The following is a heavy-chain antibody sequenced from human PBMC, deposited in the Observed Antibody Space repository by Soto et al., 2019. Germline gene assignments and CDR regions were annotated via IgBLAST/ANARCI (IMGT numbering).Heavy chain of an antibody. J-gene: IGHJ3*02. V-gene: IGHV3-49*04. CDR2: IRSKIYGGAT. CDR1: GFTFGDYA. D-gene: IGHD5-12*01. Sequence: SLRLSCTPSGFTFGDYAMSWVRQAPGKGLEWVGFIRSKIYGGATEYAASVQGRFTISRDDSKSIAYLQMNSLKTEDTALYFCTRVAGDAYNYGAFDIWGQGTMLTVSS. CDR3: TRVAGDAYNYGAFDI.